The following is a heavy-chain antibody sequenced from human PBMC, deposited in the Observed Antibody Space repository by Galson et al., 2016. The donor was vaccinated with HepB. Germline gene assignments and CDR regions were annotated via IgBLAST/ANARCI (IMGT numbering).Heavy chain of an antibody. J-gene: IGHJ4*02. D-gene: IGHD3-10*01. CDR1: GFTFSSYA. CDR3: AKVGWREYDGY. V-gene: IGHV3-23*01. Sequence: SLRLSCAASGFTFSSYAMVWVRQAPGKGLEWISAISGSDGRTYYADSVKGRFTISRDNSKNTLFLQMNSLRVDDTAVYYCAKVGWREYDGYWGQGTLVTVSS. CDR2: ISGSDGRT.